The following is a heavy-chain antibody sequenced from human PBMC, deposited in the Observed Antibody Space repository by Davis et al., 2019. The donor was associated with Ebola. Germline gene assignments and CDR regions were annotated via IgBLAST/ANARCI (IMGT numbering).Heavy chain of an antibody. Sequence: GESLKISCAASGFTFSNYAMSWVRQAPGRGLDWVSTIGGSGGNTYYADSVKGRFTISRDNSKNTLSLQMNSLRAEDTAVYYCARPDRSITTTPGFWGQGTLVTVSS. D-gene: IGHD1-1*01. J-gene: IGHJ4*02. V-gene: IGHV3-23*01. CDR1: GFTFSNYA. CDR2: IGGSGGNT. CDR3: ARPDRSITTTPGF.